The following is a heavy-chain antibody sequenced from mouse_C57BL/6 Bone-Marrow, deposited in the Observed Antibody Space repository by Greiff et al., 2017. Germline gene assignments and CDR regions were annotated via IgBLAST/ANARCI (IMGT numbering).Heavy chain of an antibody. CDR3: ARIGWILRYGMDY. V-gene: IGHV8-8*01. D-gene: IGHD2-3*01. J-gene: IGHJ4*01. CDR2: IWWDDDK. CDR1: GFSLSTFGMG. Sequence: QVTLKESGPGILQPSHTLSLTCSFSGFSLSTFGMGVGWLRQPSGQGLDWLAHIWWDDDKYYNPVLKSRLTISKATSNNHVFLQIANVDTADTATYYCARIGWILRYGMDYWGQGTLVTVSA.